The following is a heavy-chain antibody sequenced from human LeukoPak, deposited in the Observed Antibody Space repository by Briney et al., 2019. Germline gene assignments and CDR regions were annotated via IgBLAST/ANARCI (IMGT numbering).Heavy chain of an antibody. D-gene: IGHD3-10*01. J-gene: IGHJ5*02. Sequence: SVLYSGGSTYYGDSVQGRFTISRDNSKNTVYLQMNSLRAEDTAVYYCGRDPSGSGANWFDPWGQGTLVTVSS. V-gene: IGHV3-66*01. CDR2: LYSGGST. CDR3: GRDPSGSGANWFDP.